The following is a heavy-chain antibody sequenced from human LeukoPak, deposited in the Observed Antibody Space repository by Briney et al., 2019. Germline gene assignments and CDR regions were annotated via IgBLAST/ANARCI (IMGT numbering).Heavy chain of an antibody. D-gene: IGHD6-19*01. V-gene: IGHV3-23*01. CDR2: ISGSGGST. CDR1: GFTFSSYA. Sequence: GGSPRLSCAASGFTFSSYAMSWVRQAPGKGLEWVSAISGSGGSTYYADSVKGRFTISRDNSKNTLYLQMNSLRAEDTAVYYCAKAPIGYSSGWYRSYYFDYWGQGTLVTVSS. J-gene: IGHJ4*02. CDR3: AKAPIGYSSGWYRSYYFDY.